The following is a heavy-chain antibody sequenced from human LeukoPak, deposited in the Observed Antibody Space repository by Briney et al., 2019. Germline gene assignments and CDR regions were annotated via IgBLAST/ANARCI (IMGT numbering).Heavy chain of an antibody. CDR3: ARHADSSGYYFFDF. D-gene: IGHD3-22*01. CDR2: MYHRGST. V-gene: IGHV4-39*01. Sequence: PSETLSLTCTVSGGSISSSNFYWGWIRQPPGKGLEWIGSMYHRGSTYYNPSLKSRATISVDTSKNQFSLNLSSVTAADTAVYYCARHADSSGYYFFDFWGQGTLVTVSS. J-gene: IGHJ4*02. CDR1: GGSISSSNFY.